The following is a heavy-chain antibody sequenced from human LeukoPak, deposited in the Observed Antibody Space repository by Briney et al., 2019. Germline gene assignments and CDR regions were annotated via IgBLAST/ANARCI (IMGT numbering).Heavy chain of an antibody. CDR1: GGSISSYY. Sequence: PSETLSLTCTVSGGSISSYYWSWIRQPPGKGLEWIGYIYYSGSTNYNPSLKSRVTISVDTSKNQFSLKLSPVTAADTAVYYCAREGYYDILTGWAFDIWGQGTMVTVSS. CDR2: IYYSGST. CDR3: AREGYYDILTGWAFDI. D-gene: IGHD3-9*01. J-gene: IGHJ3*02. V-gene: IGHV4-59*01.